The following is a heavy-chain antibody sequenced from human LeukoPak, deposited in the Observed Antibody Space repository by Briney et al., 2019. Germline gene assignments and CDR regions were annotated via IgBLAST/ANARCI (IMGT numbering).Heavy chain of an antibody. J-gene: IGHJ6*02. V-gene: IGHV4-34*01. D-gene: IGHD2-21*02. Sequence: PSETLSLTCAVYGGSFSGYYWSWIRQPPGKGLEWIGEINHSGSTNYNPSLKSRVTISVDTSKNQFSLKLSSVTAADTAVYYCARGRGVTGYYSMDVWGQGTTVTVSS. CDR3: ARGRGVTGYYSMDV. CDR2: INHSGST. CDR1: GGSFSGYY.